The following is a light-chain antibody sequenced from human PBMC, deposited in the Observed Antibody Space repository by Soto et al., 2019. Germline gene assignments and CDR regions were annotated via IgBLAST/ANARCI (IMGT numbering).Light chain of an antibody. J-gene: IGLJ3*02. V-gene: IGLV1-40*01. Sequence: QSVRTQPPSVSGAPGQRGTISCTGSSSNIGAGYDVHWYQQLPGTAPKLLIYGNSNRPSGVPDRFSGSKSGTSASLAITGLQAEDEADYYCPSYDSSLSGWVFGGGTKLTVL. CDR2: GNS. CDR3: PSYDSSLSGWV. CDR1: SSNIGAGYD.